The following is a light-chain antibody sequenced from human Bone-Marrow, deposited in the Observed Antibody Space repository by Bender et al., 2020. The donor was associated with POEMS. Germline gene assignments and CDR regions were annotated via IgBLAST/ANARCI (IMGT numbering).Light chain of an antibody. CDR3: SAWDDSLSGWV. CDR1: SSNIGTHG. J-gene: IGLJ3*02. Sequence: QSVVTQPPSLSEAPRQRVTISCSGSSSNIGTHGVNWYQQLPGEAPKLLISYDDLLTPGVSDRFSASKSSTSASLAISELQSEDEALYYCSAWDDSLSGWVFGGGTKLTVL. V-gene: IGLV1-36*01. CDR2: YDD.